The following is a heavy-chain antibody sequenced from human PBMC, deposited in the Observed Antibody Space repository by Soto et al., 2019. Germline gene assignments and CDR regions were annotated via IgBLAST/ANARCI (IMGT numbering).Heavy chain of an antibody. J-gene: IGHJ3*02. CDR1: GYSFTSYW. Sequence: GESLKISCKGSGYSFTSYWISWVRQMPGKGLEWMGRIDPSDSYTNYSPSFQGHVTISADKSISTAYLQWSSLKASDTAMYYCARQNTGGWYTGGVNAFDIWGQGTMVTVSS. V-gene: IGHV5-10-1*01. D-gene: IGHD6-19*01. CDR2: IDPSDSYT. CDR3: ARQNTGGWYTGGVNAFDI.